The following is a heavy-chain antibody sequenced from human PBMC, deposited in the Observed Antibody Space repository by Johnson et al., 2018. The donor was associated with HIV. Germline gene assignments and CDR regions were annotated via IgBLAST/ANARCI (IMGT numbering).Heavy chain of an antibody. CDR1: GFTFSNFA. D-gene: IGHD3-10*01. CDR3: ARSRGPMRKDAFDI. V-gene: IGHV3-64*01. J-gene: IGHJ3*02. Sequence: VQLVESGGGLVQPGGSLRLSCAVSGFTFSNFAMHWVRQAPGKGLEYVSAISSNGIGTYYANSVDGRFTISRDNYKNTLYLEMGSLRVEDMAVYYCARSRGPMRKDAFDIWGQGTKVTVSS. CDR2: ISSNGIGT.